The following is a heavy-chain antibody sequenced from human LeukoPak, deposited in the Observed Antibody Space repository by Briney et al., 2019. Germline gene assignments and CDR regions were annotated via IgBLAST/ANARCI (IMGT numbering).Heavy chain of an antibody. J-gene: IGHJ4*02. CDR2: ISAYNGNT. Sequence: ASAKVSCKASGYTFTSYGISWVRQAPGQGLEWMGWISAYNGNTNYAQKLQGRVTMTTDTSTSTAYMELRSLRSDDTAVYYCARDLGIAAAGTVDYWGQGTLVTVSS. V-gene: IGHV1-18*01. CDR1: GYTFTSYG. D-gene: IGHD6-13*01. CDR3: ARDLGIAAAGTVDY.